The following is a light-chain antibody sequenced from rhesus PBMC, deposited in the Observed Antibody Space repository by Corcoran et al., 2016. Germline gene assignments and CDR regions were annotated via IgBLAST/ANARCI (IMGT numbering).Light chain of an antibody. J-gene: IGLJ1*01. CDR3: CSYAGSYTFAYI. V-gene: IGLV2-32*01. CDR2: EVS. CDR1: SSDIGGYNY. Sequence: QAALTQPRSVSGSPGQSVTISCTGTSSDIGGYNYVSWYQQHPGTAPKLMIYEVSKRPSGVSDRFSGSKSGNTASLTISGLQAEDEADYYCCSYAGSYTFAYIFGAGTRLTVL.